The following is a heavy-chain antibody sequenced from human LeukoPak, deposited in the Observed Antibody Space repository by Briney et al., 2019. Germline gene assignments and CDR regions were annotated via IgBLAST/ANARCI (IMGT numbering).Heavy chain of an antibody. CDR2: IYYSGRT. J-gene: IGHJ5*02. V-gene: IGHV4-59*01. CDR1: GGSISSYY. D-gene: IGHD6-13*01. Sequence: SETLSLTCTVSGGSISSYYWSWIRQPPGKGLEWIGYIYYSGRTNYNPSLRSRVTISVDTSKNQFSLNLSSVTAADTAVYYCATDEPGIAAAGRWFDPWGQGTLVTVSS. CDR3: ATDEPGIAAAGRWFDP.